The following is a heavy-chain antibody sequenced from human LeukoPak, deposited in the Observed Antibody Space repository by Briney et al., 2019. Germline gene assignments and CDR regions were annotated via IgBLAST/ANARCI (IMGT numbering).Heavy chain of an antibody. Sequence: PGKSLRLSCAASGFTFNRYAMPWVRQAPGKGLEWMASLSYDGNTKQYADSVKGRFTISRDISENTLYLQMNSLRADDTALYYCARDVTTFLLPNAYAFDIWGQGTMVTVSS. D-gene: IGHD2/OR15-2a*01. CDR3: ARDVTTFLLPNAYAFDI. CDR1: GFTFNRYA. CDR2: LSYDGNTK. J-gene: IGHJ3*02. V-gene: IGHV3-30*14.